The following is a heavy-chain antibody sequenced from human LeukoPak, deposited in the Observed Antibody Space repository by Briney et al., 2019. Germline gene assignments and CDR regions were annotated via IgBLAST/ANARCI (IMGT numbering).Heavy chain of an antibody. CDR2: INPNSGGT. J-gene: IGHJ4*02. D-gene: IGHD3-3*01. CDR1: GYTFTCYY. V-gene: IGHV1-2*02. CDR3: ARDWRITIFGVVPGEFDY. Sequence: GASVTVSCKASGYTFTCYYMHWVRQAPGQGLEWMGWINPNSGGTNYAQKFQGRVTMTRDTSISTAYMELSRLRSDDTAVYYCARDWRITIFGVVPGEFDYWGQGTLVTVSS.